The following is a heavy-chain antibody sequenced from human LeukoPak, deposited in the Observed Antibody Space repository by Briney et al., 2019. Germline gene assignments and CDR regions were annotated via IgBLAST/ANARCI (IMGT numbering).Heavy chain of an antibody. CDR2: IYYSGST. J-gene: IGHJ5*02. CDR3: ARGLYYYDSSGYVWFDP. D-gene: IGHD3-22*01. V-gene: IGHV4-59*01. CDR1: GGSISSYY. Sequence: SETLSLTRTVSGGSISSYYWSWIRQPPGKGLEWIGYIYYSGSTNYNPSLKSRVTISVDTSKNQFSLKLSSVTAADTAVYYCARGLYYYDSSGYVWFDPWGQGTLVTVSS.